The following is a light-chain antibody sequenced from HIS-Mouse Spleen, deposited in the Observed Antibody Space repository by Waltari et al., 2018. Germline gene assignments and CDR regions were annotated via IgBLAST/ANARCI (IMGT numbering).Light chain of an antibody. CDR2: EVS. Sequence: QSALTQPASVSGSPGQSITISCPGTSSDVGGYNSVSWYQQHPGKAPKLMIYEVSNRPSGVSNRFSGSKSGNTASLTISGLQAEDEADYYCSSYTSSSTVFGGGTKLTVL. V-gene: IGLV2-14*01. J-gene: IGLJ2*01. CDR1: SSDVGGYNS. CDR3: SSYTSSSTV.